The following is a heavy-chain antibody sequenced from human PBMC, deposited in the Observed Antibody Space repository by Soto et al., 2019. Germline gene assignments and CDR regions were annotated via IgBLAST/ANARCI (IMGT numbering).Heavy chain of an antibody. Sequence: ASVKVSCKASGYTFTDYYMHWVRQAPGQAPEWMGWINLTSSATKYAQNFQGRVTMTRDTSISTAYMELSRLRSDDAAVYYCARDESLDYWGQGTLVTVSS. J-gene: IGHJ4*02. CDR2: INLTSSAT. CDR3: ARDESLDY. CDR1: GYTFTDYY. V-gene: IGHV1-2*02.